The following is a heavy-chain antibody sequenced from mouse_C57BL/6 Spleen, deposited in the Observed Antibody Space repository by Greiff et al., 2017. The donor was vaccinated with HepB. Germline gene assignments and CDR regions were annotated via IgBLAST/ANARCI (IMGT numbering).Heavy chain of an antibody. J-gene: IGHJ2*01. CDR1: GYTFTSYW. D-gene: IGHD1-1*01. V-gene: IGHV1-59*01. Sequence: VQLQQPGAELVRPGTSVKLSCKASGYTFTSYWMHWVKQRPGQGLEWIGVIDPSDSYTNYNQKFKGKATLTVDTSSSTAYMQPSSLTSEDSAVYYCARRTTVVEDYFDYWGQGTTLTVSS. CDR3: ARRTTVVEDYFDY. CDR2: IDPSDSYT.